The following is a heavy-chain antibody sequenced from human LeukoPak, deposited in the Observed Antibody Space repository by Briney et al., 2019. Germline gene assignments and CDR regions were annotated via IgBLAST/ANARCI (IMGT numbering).Heavy chain of an antibody. V-gene: IGHV4-39*01. CDR2: IYYSGST. D-gene: IGHD3-22*01. CDR3: ARQGHYYDSSGYYSTPRTPFDY. CDR1: GGSISSSSYY. J-gene: IGHJ4*02. Sequence: SETLSLTCTVSGGSISSSSYYWGWTRQPPGKGLEWIGSIYYSGSTYYNPSLKSRVTISVDTSKNQFSLKLSSVTAADTAVYYCARQGHYYDSSGYYSTPRTPFDYWGQGTLVTVSS.